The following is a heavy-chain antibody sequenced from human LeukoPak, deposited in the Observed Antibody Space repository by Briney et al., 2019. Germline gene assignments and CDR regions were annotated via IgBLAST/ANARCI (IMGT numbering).Heavy chain of an antibody. D-gene: IGHD6-19*01. J-gene: IGHJ4*02. CDR2: IQYEGSNK. V-gene: IGHV3-30*02. CDR3: AKDVVGQKWLENY. CDR1: GFTFSTYG. Sequence: PGGSLRLSCVASGFTFSTYGMHWVRQAPGKGLEWVAFIQYEGSNKVYGDSVKGRFAISRDNSKNTLYLQMNGLRPEDTAVYHCAKDVVGQKWLENYWGQGTRVTVSS.